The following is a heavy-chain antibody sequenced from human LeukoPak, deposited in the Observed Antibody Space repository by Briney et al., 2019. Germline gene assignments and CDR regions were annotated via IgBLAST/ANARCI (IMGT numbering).Heavy chain of an antibody. CDR2: IYYSGST. CDR1: GGSISSGGYY. D-gene: IGHD2-2*01. CDR3: ARSFYCSSTSCPVSY. Sequence: PSQTLSLTCTVSGGSISSGGYYWSWIRQHPGKGLEWIGYIYYSGSTYYSPSLKSRVTISVDTSKNQFSLKLSSVTAADTAVYYCARSFYCSSTSCPVSYWGQGTLVTVSS. V-gene: IGHV4-31*03. J-gene: IGHJ4*02.